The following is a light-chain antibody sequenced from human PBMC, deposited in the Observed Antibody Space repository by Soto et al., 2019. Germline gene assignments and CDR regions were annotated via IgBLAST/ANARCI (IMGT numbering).Light chain of an antibody. CDR2: DND. J-gene: IGLJ3*02. CDR1: SSNIGNNY. V-gene: IGLV1-51*01. CDR3: GTWDSGLNVWV. Sequence: QSVLTQPPSGSAAPGQKVTISCSGSSSNIGNNYISWYQQFPGTAPKLLIYDNDKRPSGIPDRFSGSNSGTSATLGITGLQAGDEADYYCGTWDSGLNVWVFGGGTTLTVL.